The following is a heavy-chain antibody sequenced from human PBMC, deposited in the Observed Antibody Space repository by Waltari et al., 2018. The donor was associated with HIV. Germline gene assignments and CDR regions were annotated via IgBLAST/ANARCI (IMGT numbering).Heavy chain of an antibody. CDR2: VNPSGGT. J-gene: IGHJ3*02. CDR3: VRHFRRNFDWLTINAFDM. V-gene: IGHV4-34*01. D-gene: IGHD3-9*01. Sequence: QEQLYQWGAGLLKPSETLSLTCAVYGESFTIYYWSWIRQSPLKGLEGSGEVNPSGGTTYNPSLERRISISVDTSKKQFSLTLNSVTAADTAVYYCVRHFRRNFDWLTINAFDMWGQGTTVLVSS. CDR1: GESFTIYY.